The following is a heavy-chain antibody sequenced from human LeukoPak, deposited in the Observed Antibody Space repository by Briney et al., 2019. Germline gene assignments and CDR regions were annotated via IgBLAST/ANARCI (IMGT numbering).Heavy chain of an antibody. CDR1: GGTFSSHA. CDR2: IIPIFGTA. Sequence: SVKVSCKASGGTFSSHAISWVRQAPGQGLEWMGGIIPIFGTANYAQKFQGRVTITTDESTSTAYMELSSLRSEDTAVYYCARAGYGISYYYYYYMDVWGKGTTVTVSS. D-gene: IGHD5-12*01. CDR3: ARAGYGISYYYYYYMDV. V-gene: IGHV1-69*05. J-gene: IGHJ6*03.